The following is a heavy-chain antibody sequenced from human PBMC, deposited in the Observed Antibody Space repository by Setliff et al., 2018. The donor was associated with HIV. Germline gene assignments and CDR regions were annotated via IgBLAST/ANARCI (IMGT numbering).Heavy chain of an antibody. Sequence: GGSLRLSCAASGFTFSSYSTNWVRQAPGKGLEWIGFIRSEDYGGTTAFAASVKGRFTISRDDRRSVAYLEMNSLQTEDTAVYYCARDDSGYNYGGRGMDVWGQGTTVTVSS. V-gene: IGHV3-49*04. CDR1: GFTFSSYS. CDR2: IRSEDYGGTT. J-gene: IGHJ6*02. D-gene: IGHD5-18*01. CDR3: ARDDSGYNYGGRGMDV.